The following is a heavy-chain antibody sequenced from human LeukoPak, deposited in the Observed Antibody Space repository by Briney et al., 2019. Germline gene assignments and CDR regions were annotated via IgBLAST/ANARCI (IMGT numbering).Heavy chain of an antibody. J-gene: IGHJ6*03. CDR3: ARVVAATLGYYYYMDV. D-gene: IGHD2-15*01. Sequence: GASVKVSCKASGYTFTGYYMHWVRQAPGQGLEWMGWINPNSGGTNYAQKFQGRVTMTRDTSISTAYMELSRLRSDDTAVYYCARVVAATLGYYYYMDVWGKGTTVTVSS. CDR1: GYTFTGYY. CDR2: INPNSGGT. V-gene: IGHV1-2*02.